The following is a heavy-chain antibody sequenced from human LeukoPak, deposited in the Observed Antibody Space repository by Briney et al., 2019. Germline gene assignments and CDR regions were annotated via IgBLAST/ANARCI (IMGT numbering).Heavy chain of an antibody. CDR3: AAYVAVTGTARLDY. V-gene: IGHV4-59*08. D-gene: IGHD6-19*01. Sequence: SSETLSLTCTVSGGSISSYYWSWIRQPPGKGLEWIGYIYYSGSTNYNPSLKSRVTISVDTSKNQFSLKLSSVTAADTAMNYCAAYVAVTGTARLDYWGQGTLVTVSS. CDR1: GGSISSYY. J-gene: IGHJ4*02. CDR2: IYYSGST.